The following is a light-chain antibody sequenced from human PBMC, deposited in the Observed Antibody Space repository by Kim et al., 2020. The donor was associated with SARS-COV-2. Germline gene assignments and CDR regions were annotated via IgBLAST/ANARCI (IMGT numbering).Light chain of an antibody. Sequence: ASGQTVRITCQGDSSRSYYASWYQQKPGQAPVLVIYGKNNRPSGIPDRFSGSSSGNTASLTITGAQAEDEADYYCNSRDSSGNHLVFGGGTKLTVL. V-gene: IGLV3-19*01. J-gene: IGLJ3*02. CDR1: SSRSYY. CDR3: NSRDSSGNHLV. CDR2: GKN.